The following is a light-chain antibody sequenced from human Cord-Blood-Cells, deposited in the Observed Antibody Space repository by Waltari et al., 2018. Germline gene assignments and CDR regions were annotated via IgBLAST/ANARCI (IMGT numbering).Light chain of an antibody. CDR3: SSYTSSSTLV. Sequence: QSALTQPASVSGSPGQSITISCTGTSSDVGWYNYVYWYQQHPGKAPNLMIYDVSNRPSGVSSRFSGSKSGNTASLTISGLQAEDEADYYCSSYTSSSTLVFGTGTKVTVL. CDR1: SSDVGWYNY. CDR2: DVS. V-gene: IGLV2-14*01. J-gene: IGLJ1*01.